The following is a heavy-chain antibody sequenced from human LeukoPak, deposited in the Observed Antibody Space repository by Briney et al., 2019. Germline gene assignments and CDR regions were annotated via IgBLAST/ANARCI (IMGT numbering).Heavy chain of an antibody. D-gene: IGHD2-21*02. J-gene: IGHJ4*02. V-gene: IGHV4-59*01. CDR3: ARFDEGGGDGNY. CDR2: IYYSGST. Sequence: SETLSLTCTVSGGSISSYYWSWIRQPPGKGLEWIGYIYYSGSTNYNPSLKSRVTISVDTSKNQFSLKLSSVTAADTAVYYCARFDEGGGDGNYWGQGTLVTVSS. CDR1: GGSISSYY.